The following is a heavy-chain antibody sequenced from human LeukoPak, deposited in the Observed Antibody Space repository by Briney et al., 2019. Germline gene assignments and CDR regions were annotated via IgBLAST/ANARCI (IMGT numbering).Heavy chain of an antibody. J-gene: IGHJ5*02. D-gene: IGHD6-13*01. CDR3: ARVTTPAYSSSPFDP. CDR1: GYTYTSYY. Sequence: GASVKVSCKASGYTYTSYYMHWVRQAPGQGLEWMGIINPSGGSTSYAQKFQGRVTMTRDTSTSTVYMELSSLRSEDTAVYYCARVTTPAYSSSPFDPWGQGTLVTVSS. CDR2: INPSGGST. V-gene: IGHV1-46*01.